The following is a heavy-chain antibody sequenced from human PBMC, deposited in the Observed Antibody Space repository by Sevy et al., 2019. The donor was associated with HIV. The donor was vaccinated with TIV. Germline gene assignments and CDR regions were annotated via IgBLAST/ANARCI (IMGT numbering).Heavy chain of an antibody. CDR2: INHSGST. J-gene: IGHJ6*02. CDR1: GGSFSGYY. D-gene: IGHD3-10*01. V-gene: IGHV4-34*01. CDR3: ASTIRVTPGIGMDV. Sequence: SETLSLTCAVYGGSFSGYYWSWIRQPPGKGLEWIGEINHSGSTNYNPSLKSRVTISVDTSKNQFSLKLSSVTAADTAVYYCASTIRVTPGIGMDVWGQGTTVTVSS.